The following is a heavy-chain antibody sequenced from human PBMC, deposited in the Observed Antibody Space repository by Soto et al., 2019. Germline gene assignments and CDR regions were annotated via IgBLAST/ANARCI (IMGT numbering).Heavy chain of an antibody. CDR2: MNPNSGNT. V-gene: IGHV1-8*01. CDR3: ASRDLTNRGAFDI. CDR1: GYTFTSYD. D-gene: IGHD2-2*01. J-gene: IGHJ3*02. Sequence: ASVKVSCKASGYTFTSYDINWVRQATGQGLEWMGWMNPNSGNTGYAQKFQGRATMTRNTSISTAYMELSSLRSEDTAVYYSASRDLTNRGAFDIWGQGTMVTV.